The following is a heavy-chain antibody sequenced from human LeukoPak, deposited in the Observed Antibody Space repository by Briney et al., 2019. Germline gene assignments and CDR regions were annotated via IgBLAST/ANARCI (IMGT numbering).Heavy chain of an antibody. D-gene: IGHD3-3*01. CDR3: AGGSFDFWSGYYPY. V-gene: IGHV4-4*07. CDR1: GGCLTTDS. Sequence: PSETLSLTCTVSGGCLTTDSWGCIWPPAGKGLEWIGRIYTSGNTNYNPSLRSRVTILVDKSKNQFSLKLRSMTAADTAVYYCAGGSFDFWSGYYPYWGQGTLVTVSA. J-gene: IGHJ4*02. CDR2: IYTSGNT.